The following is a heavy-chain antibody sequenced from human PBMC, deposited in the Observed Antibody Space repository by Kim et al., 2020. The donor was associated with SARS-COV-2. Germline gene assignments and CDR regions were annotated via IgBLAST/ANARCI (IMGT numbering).Heavy chain of an antibody. CDR1: GFTFTNNA. Sequence: GGSLRLSCAASGFTFTNNAMTWVRQAPGKGLEWVSRISSSGDSTYYADSVKGRFTISRDNSKNTLYLQMNTLRAEDTAVYYCAKGEQLPNGGPGSLYTVSS. V-gene: IGHV3-23*01. J-gene: IGHJ4*02. CDR3: AKGEQLPN. D-gene: IGHD6-13*01. CDR2: ISSSGDST.